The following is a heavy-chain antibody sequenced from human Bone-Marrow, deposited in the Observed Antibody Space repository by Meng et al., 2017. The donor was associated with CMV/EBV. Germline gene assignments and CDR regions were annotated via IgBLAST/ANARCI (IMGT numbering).Heavy chain of an antibody. D-gene: IGHD3-16*01. V-gene: IGHV4-59*12. CDR2: IYYSGST. CDR3: ARVREHTSLGNYWFDP. Sequence: SETLSLTCTVSGGSISSYYWSWIRQPPGKGLEWIGYIYYSGSTNYNPSLKSRVTISVDTSKNQFSLRMTSVTAEDTAIYYCARVREHTSLGNYWFDPWGQGTLVTVSS. CDR1: GGSISSYY. J-gene: IGHJ5*02.